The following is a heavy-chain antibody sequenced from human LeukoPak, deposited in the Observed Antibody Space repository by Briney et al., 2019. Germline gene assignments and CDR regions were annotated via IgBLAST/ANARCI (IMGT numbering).Heavy chain of an antibody. CDR1: GYTFTGYY. CDR3: ASIPTYSNYGDYYYYGMDV. V-gene: IGHV1-2*02. D-gene: IGHD4-4*01. CDR2: INPNSGGT. J-gene: IGHJ6*02. Sequence: GASVKVSCKASGYTFTGYYMHWVRQAPGQGLEWMGWINPNSGGTNYAQKFQGRDTMTRDTSISTAYMELSRLRSDDTAVYYCASIPTYSNYGDYYYYGMDVWGQGTTVTVSS.